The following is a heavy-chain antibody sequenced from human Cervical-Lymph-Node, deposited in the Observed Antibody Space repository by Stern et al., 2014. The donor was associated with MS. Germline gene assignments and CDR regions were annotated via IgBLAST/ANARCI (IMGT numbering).Heavy chain of an antibody. D-gene: IGHD5-24*01. J-gene: IGHJ4*02. CDR2: IDSDGSTT. V-gene: IGHV3-74*02. CDR1: GFSFSSYW. Sequence: EGQLAQSGGGLVQPGGSLRLSCAASGFSFSSYWMHWVRQALGKGLVWVSRIDSDGSTTGYADSVKGRFTISRDNAKNTLYLQMNSLRAEDTAVYYCATLGWADYWGQGTLVTVSS. CDR3: ATLGWADY.